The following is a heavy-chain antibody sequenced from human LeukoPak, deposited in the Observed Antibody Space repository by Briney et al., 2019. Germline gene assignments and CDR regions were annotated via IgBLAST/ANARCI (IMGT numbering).Heavy chain of an antibody. D-gene: IGHD3-22*01. J-gene: IGHJ4*02. Sequence: GESLKISCKGSGYSFTSYWIGWVRQMPGKGLEWMGIIYPGDSDTRYSPSFQGQVTISADKYISPAYLQWSSLKASDPAMYYCATQKAYYYDSSGYFDCWGQGTVVTVSS. V-gene: IGHV5-51*01. CDR1: GYSFTSYW. CDR3: ATQKAYYYDSSGYFDC. CDR2: IYPGDSDT.